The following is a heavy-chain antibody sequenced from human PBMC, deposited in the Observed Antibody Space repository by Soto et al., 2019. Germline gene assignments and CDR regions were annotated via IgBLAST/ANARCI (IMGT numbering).Heavy chain of an antibody. V-gene: IGHV3-23*01. D-gene: IGHD3-9*01. CDR3: AKDVLRYLAAPRNWFAP. J-gene: IGHJ5*02. Sequence: GSLRLSCAASGXTVSSYSMSWVRRAPGKGLEWVSSISGSGGSTYYADAVKCLFTISIDNSKDTLCLQMNSLRHQDTPVHYSAKDVLRYLAAPRNWFAPWGQGTLVTVSS. CDR1: GXTVSSYS. CDR2: ISGSGGST.